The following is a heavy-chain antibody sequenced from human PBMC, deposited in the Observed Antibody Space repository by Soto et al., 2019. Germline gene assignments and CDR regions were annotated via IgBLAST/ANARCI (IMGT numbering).Heavy chain of an antibody. CDR3: AGTTSHYWYYMDV. Sequence: LSLTGVSCGGSVFSISAAWNWIRQSPSRGLEWLGRTYYRTRWYYDYAVSVRSRITVNPDTSKNQFSLQLTSVTPEDTAVYYCAGTTSHYWYYMDVWGKGTTVTVSS. D-gene: IGHD1-7*01. V-gene: IGHV6-1*01. J-gene: IGHJ6*03. CDR2: TYYRTRWYY. CDR1: GGSVFSISAA.